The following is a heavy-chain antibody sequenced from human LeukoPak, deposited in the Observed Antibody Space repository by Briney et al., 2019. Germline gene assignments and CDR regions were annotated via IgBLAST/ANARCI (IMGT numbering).Heavy chain of an antibody. Sequence: ASVKVSCKASGYTFTGYYMHWVRRAPGQGLEWMGRINPNSGGTNYAQKFQGRVTMTRDTSISTAYMELSRLRSDDTAVYYCARDLPLSSSEDYWGQGTLVTVSS. V-gene: IGHV1-2*06. D-gene: IGHD6-13*01. CDR3: ARDLPLSSSEDY. CDR2: INPNSGGT. J-gene: IGHJ4*02. CDR1: GYTFTGYY.